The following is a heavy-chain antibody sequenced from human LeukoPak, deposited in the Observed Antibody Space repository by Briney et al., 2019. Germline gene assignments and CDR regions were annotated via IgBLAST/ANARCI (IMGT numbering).Heavy chain of an antibody. CDR3: ARYSGSYYGFDY. CDR1: GGSISSYY. Sequence: NPSETLSLTCTVSGGSISSYYWSWIRQPPGKGLEWIGYIYYSGSTNYNPSLKSRVTISVDRSKNQFSLKLSSVTAADTAVYYCARYSGSYYGFDYWGQGTLVTVSS. CDR2: IYYSGST. D-gene: IGHD1-26*01. J-gene: IGHJ4*02. V-gene: IGHV4-59*12.